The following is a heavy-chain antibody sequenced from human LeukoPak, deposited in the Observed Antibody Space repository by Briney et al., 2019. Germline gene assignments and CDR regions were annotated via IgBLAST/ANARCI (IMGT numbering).Heavy chain of an antibody. V-gene: IGHV3-30-3*01. CDR1: GLTFSSYP. J-gene: IGHJ4*02. Sequence: GGSLRLSCAASGLTFSSYPMHWVRQAPGKGLEWVAVISYDGSEKHYADPVKGRFTISRDNSKNTLYLQMSSLRAEDTAMYYGAREGNSGYYPYWGQGILVTVSS. CDR2: ISYDGSEK. CDR3: AREGNSGYYPY. D-gene: IGHD3-22*01.